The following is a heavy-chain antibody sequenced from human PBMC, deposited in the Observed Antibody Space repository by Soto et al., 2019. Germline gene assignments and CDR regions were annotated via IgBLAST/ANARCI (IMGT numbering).Heavy chain of an antibody. V-gene: IGHV3-30*18. CDR1: GFTFSSYG. CDR2: ISYDGSNK. J-gene: IGHJ6*02. D-gene: IGHD3-3*01. Sequence: LRLSCAASGFTFSSYGMHWVRQAPGKGLEWVAVISYDGSNKYYADSVKGRFTISRDNSKNTLYLQMNSLRAEDTAVYYCANNDYDFLYGMDVWGQGTTVTVSS. CDR3: ANNDYDFLYGMDV.